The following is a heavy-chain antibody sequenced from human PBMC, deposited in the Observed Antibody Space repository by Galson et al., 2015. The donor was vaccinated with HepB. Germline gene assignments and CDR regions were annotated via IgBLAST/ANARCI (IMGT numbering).Heavy chain of an antibody. J-gene: IGHJ3*02. Sequence: SETLSLTCTVSGGSISSYYWSWIRQPAGKGLEWIGRIYTSGSTNYNPSLKSRVTMSVDTSKNQFSLKLSSVTAADTAVYYCARDFDPGVGATAWDAFDIWGQGTMVTVSS. CDR2: IYTSGST. D-gene: IGHD1-26*01. CDR1: GGSISSYY. V-gene: IGHV4-4*07. CDR3: ARDFDPGVGATAWDAFDI.